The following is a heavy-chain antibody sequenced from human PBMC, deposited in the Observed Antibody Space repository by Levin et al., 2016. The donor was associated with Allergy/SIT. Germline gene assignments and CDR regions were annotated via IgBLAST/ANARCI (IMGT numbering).Heavy chain of an antibody. CDR3: ARDREGARITIFGVGRAGLFDY. D-gene: IGHD3-3*01. Sequence: GESLKISCAASGFTFSSYWMSWVRQAPGKGLEWVANIKQDGSEKYYVDSVKGRFTISRDNAKNSLYLQMNSLRAEDTAVYYCARDREGARITIFGVGRAGLFDYWGQGTLVTVSS. J-gene: IGHJ4*02. CDR2: IKQDGSEK. V-gene: IGHV3-7*03. CDR1: GFTFSSYW.